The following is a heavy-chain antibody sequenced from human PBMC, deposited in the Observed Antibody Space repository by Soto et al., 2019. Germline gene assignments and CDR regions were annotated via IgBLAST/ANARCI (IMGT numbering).Heavy chain of an antibody. J-gene: IGHJ5*02. D-gene: IGHD2-15*01. CDR2: IWYDGSNK. CDR1: GFTFSSYG. V-gene: IGHV3-33*01. CDR3: ASDPYCSGGSCYPNWFDP. Sequence: PGGSLRLSCAASGFTFSSYGMHWVRQALGKGLEWVAVIWYDGSNKYYADSVKGRFTISRDNSKNTLYLQMNSLRAEDTAMYYCASDPYCSGGSCYPNWFDPWGQGTMVTVYS.